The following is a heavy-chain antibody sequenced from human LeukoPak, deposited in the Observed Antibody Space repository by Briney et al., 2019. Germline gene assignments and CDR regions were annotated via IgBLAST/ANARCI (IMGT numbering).Heavy chain of an antibody. Sequence: SETLSLTCTVSGGSISSSSYYWGWIRQPPGKGLEWIGSIYYSGSTYYNPSLKSRVTISVDTSKNQFSLKLSSVTAADTAVYYCARRGWLRNFDYWGQGTLVTVSS. V-gene: IGHV4-39*07. CDR2: IYYSGST. D-gene: IGHD5-12*01. CDR3: ARRGWLRNFDY. CDR1: GGSISSSSYY. J-gene: IGHJ4*02.